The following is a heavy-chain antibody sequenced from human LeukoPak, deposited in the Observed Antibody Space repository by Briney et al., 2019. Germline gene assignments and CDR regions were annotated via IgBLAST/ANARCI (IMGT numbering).Heavy chain of an antibody. V-gene: IGHV3-43D*04. CDR3: AKDRLVKRDCSSTSCYNIDY. D-gene: IGHD2-2*01. CDR2: ISLGGGTT. CDR1: GFTFSSHA. J-gene: IGHJ4*02. Sequence: GGSLRLSCAASGFTFSSHAMNWVRQAPGKGLEWVSGISLGGGTTYYADSVKGRFTISRDNSKNSLYLQMNSLRAEDTALYYCAKDRLVKRDCSSTSCYNIDYWGQGTLVTVSS.